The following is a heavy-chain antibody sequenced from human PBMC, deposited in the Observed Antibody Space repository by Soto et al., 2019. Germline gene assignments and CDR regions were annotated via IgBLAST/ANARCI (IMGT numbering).Heavy chain of an antibody. CDR3: ARGRPRSGPPFYYYGLDV. CDR2: VIPMSGSS. J-gene: IGHJ6*02. D-gene: IGHD1-26*01. CDR1: GGTFSTYV. Sequence: QVQLAQSGAEVKKPGSSVKVSCKASGGTFSTYVISWVRQAPGQGLEWMGRVIPMSGSSNYAQKFRGRVTITADKDTSIAYMEVRSLRSEDTAVYYCARGRPRSGPPFYYYGLDVWGQGTTVIVSS. V-gene: IGHV1-69*06.